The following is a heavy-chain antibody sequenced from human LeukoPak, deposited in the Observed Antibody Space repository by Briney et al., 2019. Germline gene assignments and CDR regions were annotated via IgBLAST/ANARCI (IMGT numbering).Heavy chain of an antibody. CDR3: AKDSSTWGNLAGHFDS. Sequence: SETLSLTCTVSGGSIVSHYWNWIQQPAGRGLEWIGRFYASGTTNISPSLKSRVTMSVDTSKNQFSLKLSSVTAADTAVYYCAKDSSTWGNLAGHFDSWGQGTLVTVSS. V-gene: IGHV4-4*07. D-gene: IGHD6-13*01. CDR1: GGSIVSHY. CDR2: FYASGTT. J-gene: IGHJ4*02.